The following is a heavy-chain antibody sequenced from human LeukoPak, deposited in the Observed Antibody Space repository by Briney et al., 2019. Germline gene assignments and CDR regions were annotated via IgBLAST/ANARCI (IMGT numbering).Heavy chain of an antibody. CDR2: IWYDGSNK. V-gene: IGHV3-33*01. J-gene: IGHJ4*02. CDR3: ARDLTQLALFDY. D-gene: IGHD6-13*01. Sequence: PGGSLRHSCAASGFTFSNYATHWVRQAPGKGLEWVAVIWYDGSNKYYADSVKGRFTLPRDNSKNTLFLQMNSLRPEDTAVYFCARDLTQLALFDYWGQGTLVTVSS. CDR1: GFTFSNYA.